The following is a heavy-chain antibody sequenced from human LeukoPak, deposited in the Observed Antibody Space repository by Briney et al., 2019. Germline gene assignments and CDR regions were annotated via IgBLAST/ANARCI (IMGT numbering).Heavy chain of an antibody. D-gene: IGHD3-10*01. V-gene: IGHV1-18*01. Sequence: GASVKVSCXASGYTFTSYGISWVRQAPGQGLEWMGWISAYNGNTNYAQKLQGRVTMTTDTSTSTAYMELRSLRSDDTAVYYCARYRWFGELLYYFDYWGQGTLVTVSS. CDR3: ARYRWFGELLYYFDY. CDR2: ISAYNGNT. CDR1: GYTFTSYG. J-gene: IGHJ4*02.